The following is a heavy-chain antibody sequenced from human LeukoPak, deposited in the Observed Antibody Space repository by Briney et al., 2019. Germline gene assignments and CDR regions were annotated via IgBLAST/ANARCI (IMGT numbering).Heavy chain of an antibody. V-gene: IGHV3-48*04. CDR2: ISSSSSTI. CDR3: ARDSGAVTTHYYYGMDV. CDR1: GFTFSSYS. Sequence: SGGSLRLSCAASGFTFSSYSMNWVRQAPGKGLEWVSYISSSSSTIYYADSVKGRFTISRDNAKNSLYLQMNSLRAEDTAVYYCARDSGAVTTHYYYGMDVWGQGTTVTVSS. D-gene: IGHD4-17*01. J-gene: IGHJ6*02.